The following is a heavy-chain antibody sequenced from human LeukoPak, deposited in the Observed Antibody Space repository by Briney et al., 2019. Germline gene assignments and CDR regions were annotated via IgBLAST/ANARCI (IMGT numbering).Heavy chain of an antibody. V-gene: IGHV3-49*03. CDR2: IRSKAFGGTP. CDR3: TRNTVTVHFDY. D-gene: IGHD4-17*01. Sequence: GRSLRLSCSASGFTFDYYAVSWFRQAPGRGLEWVGFIRSKAFGGTPEYAASVRGRFTISRDDSKSIAYLQMNSLKTEDTAVYYCTRNTVTVHFDYWSQGTLVTVSS. J-gene: IGHJ4*02. CDR1: GFTFDYYA.